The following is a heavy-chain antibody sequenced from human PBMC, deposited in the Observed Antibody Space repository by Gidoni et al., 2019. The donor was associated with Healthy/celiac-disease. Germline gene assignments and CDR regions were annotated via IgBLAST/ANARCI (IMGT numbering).Heavy chain of an antibody. CDR1: GFTFSSYA. CDR3: AKRPDYYGSGSSIYYYYYMDV. V-gene: IGHV3-23*04. CDR2: ISGSGGST. Sequence: EVQLVESGGGLVQPGGSLRLSCAASGFTFSSYAMSWVRQAPGKGLEWVSAISGSGGSTYYADSVKGRFTISRDNSKNTLYLQMNSLRAEDTAVYYCAKRPDYYGSGSSIYYYYYMDVWGKGTTVTVSS. J-gene: IGHJ6*03. D-gene: IGHD3-10*01.